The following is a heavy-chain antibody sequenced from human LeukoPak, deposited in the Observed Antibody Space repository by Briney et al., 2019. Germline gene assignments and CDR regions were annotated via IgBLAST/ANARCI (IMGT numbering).Heavy chain of an antibody. CDR2: ISASGGST. J-gene: IGHJ4*02. D-gene: IGHD6-13*01. CDR3: ANGGYSSSWYVPVFDY. Sequence: GGSLRLSCEASGFIFSSYAMSWVRQAPGKGLEWVSVISASGGSTHYADSVKGRFTISRDNSKNTLYLQMNSLRAEDTAVYYCANGGYSSSWYVPVFDYWGQGTLVTVSS. CDR1: GFIFSSYA. V-gene: IGHV3-23*01.